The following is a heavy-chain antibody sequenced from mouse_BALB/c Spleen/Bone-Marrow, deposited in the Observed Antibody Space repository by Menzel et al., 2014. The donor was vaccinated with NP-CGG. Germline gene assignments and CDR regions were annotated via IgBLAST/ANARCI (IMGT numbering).Heavy chain of an antibody. CDR2: INPSNGGT. V-gene: IGHV1S81*02. CDR1: GYTFXSYY. D-gene: IGHD3-1*01. CDR3: TRGLRAWFAY. Sequence: QVQLQQSGAELVKPGASVKLSCKASGYTFXSYYMYWVKQRPGQGLEWIGGINPSNGGTNFNEKFKSKATLTVDKSSSTAYMQLSSLTSEDSAVYYCTRGLRAWFAYWGPGTLVTVSA. J-gene: IGHJ3*01.